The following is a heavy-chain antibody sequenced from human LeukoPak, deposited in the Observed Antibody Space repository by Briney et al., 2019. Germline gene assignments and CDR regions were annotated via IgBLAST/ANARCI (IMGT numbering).Heavy chain of an antibody. J-gene: IGHJ4*02. Sequence: GGSLRLSCAASGFTFSSYAMSWVRQAPGKGLEWVSPISGSGGSTYYADSVKGRFTISRDNSKNTLYLQMNSLRAEDTAVYYCAKSYYDSSGYYGEDYFDYWGQGTLVTVSS. D-gene: IGHD3-22*01. V-gene: IGHV3-23*01. CDR3: AKSYYDSSGYYGEDYFDY. CDR1: GFTFSSYA. CDR2: ISGSGGST.